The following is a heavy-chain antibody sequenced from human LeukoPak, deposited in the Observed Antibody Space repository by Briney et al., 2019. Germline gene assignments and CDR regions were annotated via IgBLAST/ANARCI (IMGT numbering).Heavy chain of an antibody. J-gene: IGHJ6*02. V-gene: IGHV1-18*01. CDR3: ASGSITMIRGVVYYYYGLDV. CDR2: ISGYDGST. D-gene: IGHD3-10*01. CDR1: GYTFSNYG. Sequence: ASVKVSCKASGYTFSNYGISWVRQAPGQGLEWMGWISGYDGSTRYAQQFQGRVTMTKDTSTSTVYMELRRLRSDDTAIYYCASGSITMIRGVVYYYYGLDVWGQGTTVTVSS.